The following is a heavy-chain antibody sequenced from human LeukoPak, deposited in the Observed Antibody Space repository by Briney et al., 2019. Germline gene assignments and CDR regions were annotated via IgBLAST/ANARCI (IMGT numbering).Heavy chain of an antibody. J-gene: IGHJ6*03. Sequence: PGGSLRLSCAASGFTFSSYSMNWVRQAPGKGLEWVSSISSSSSYIYYADSVKGRFTISRDNAKNSLYLQMNSLSAEDTAVYYCARGELLRLYYYYMDVWGKGTTVTVSS. CDR3: ARGELLRLYYYYMDV. V-gene: IGHV3-21*01. D-gene: IGHD1-26*01. CDR1: GFTFSSYS. CDR2: ISSSSSYI.